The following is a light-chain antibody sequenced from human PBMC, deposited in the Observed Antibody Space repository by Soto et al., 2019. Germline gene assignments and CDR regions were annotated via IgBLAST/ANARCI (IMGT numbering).Light chain of an antibody. J-gene: IGLJ2*01. CDR3: SSYTSSSIVV. CDR1: SSDVGAYNY. V-gene: IGLV2-14*03. Sequence: QSVLTQPASVSGSPGQSITISCTGTSSDVGAYNYVSWYQQHPGKAPKLMIFDVSNRPSGVSNRFSGSKSGNTASLTISGLQAEDEADYCCSSYTSSSIVVFGGGTKLTVL. CDR2: DVS.